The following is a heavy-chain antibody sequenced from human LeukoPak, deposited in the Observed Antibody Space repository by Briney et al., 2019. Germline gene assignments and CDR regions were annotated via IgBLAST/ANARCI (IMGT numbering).Heavy chain of an antibody. J-gene: IGHJ4*02. Sequence: SETLSLICAVYGGSFSGYYWSWIRQPPGKGLEWIGEINHSGSTNYNPSLKSRVTISVDTSKNQFSLKLSSVTAADTAVYYCARQNLITFGGVIVIPPFDYWGQGTLVTVSS. CDR1: GGSFSGYY. D-gene: IGHD3-16*02. V-gene: IGHV4-34*01. CDR2: INHSGST. CDR3: ARQNLITFGGVIVIPPFDY.